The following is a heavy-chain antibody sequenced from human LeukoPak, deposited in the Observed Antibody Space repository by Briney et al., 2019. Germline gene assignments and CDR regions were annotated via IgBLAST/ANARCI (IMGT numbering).Heavy chain of an antibody. CDR2: IYYSGTT. D-gene: IGHD4-17*01. J-gene: IGHJ4*02. CDR1: GGSISGYY. CDR3: ARDRDYGDYGYY. V-gene: IGHV4-59*12. Sequence: SETLSLTCSVSGGSISGYYWTWIRQPPGKGLEWIGYIYYSGTTIYNPSLKSRLTISLDTSKNQFSLNLSSVTAADTAVYYCARDRDYGDYGYYWGQGTLVTVSS.